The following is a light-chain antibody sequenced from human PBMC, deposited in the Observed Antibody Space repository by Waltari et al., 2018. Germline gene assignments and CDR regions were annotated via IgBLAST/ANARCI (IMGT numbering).Light chain of an antibody. CDR2: EIN. CDR1: SCDVGTYKF. J-gene: IGLJ3*02. V-gene: IGLV2-23*02. CDR3: CSYVTGDTWV. Sequence: QFALTQPAPVSGSPGPPITIPCTGSSCDVGTYKFVSWYQQHPGKAPKLMIYEINQRPSGISNRFSGSKFGNTAVLTISGLQTDDEADYYCCSYVTGDTWVFGGGTRVAVL.